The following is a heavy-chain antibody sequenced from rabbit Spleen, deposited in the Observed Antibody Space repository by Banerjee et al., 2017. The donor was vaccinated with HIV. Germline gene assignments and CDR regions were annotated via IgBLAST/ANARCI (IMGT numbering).Heavy chain of an antibody. CDR1: GFSFSNKAV. V-gene: IGHV1S45*01. CDR2: IYPDGIGST. D-gene: IGHD2-1*01. J-gene: IGHJ4*01. CDR3: ARGAAAMTMVITGYYLSL. Sequence: QEQLVESGGGLVKPEGSLKLSCTASGFSFSNKAVMCWVRQAPGKGLEWIGCIYPDGIGSTAYASWAKGRFTISKTSSTTMTLQMTSLSAADTATYFCARGAAAMTMVITGYYLSLWGPGTLVTVS.